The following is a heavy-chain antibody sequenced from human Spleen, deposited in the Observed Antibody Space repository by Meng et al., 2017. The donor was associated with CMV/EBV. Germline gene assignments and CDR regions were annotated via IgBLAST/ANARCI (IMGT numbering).Heavy chain of an antibody. Sequence: VRVVESGGGWVQPGGSLGFSCAASGLTFSSYWMSWVRQAPGKGLEWVANIKQDGSEKYYVDSVKGRFTISRDNAKNSLYLQMNSLRAEDTAVYYCARDTVTYAFDIWGQGTMVTVSS. CDR2: IKQDGSEK. CDR1: GLTFSSYW. J-gene: IGHJ3*02. D-gene: IGHD4-11*01. V-gene: IGHV3-7*04. CDR3: ARDTVTYAFDI.